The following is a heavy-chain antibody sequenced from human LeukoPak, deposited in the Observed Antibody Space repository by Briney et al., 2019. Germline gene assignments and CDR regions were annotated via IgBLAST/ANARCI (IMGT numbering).Heavy chain of an antibody. J-gene: IGHJ5*02. V-gene: IGHV4-4*07. D-gene: IGHD3-10*01. CDR3: ARETMVRFDP. CDR1: GGSISSYY. CDR2: IYTSGTT. Sequence: PSETLSLTCTVSGGSISSYYWSWIRQPAGKGLEWIGRIYTSGTTHYNPSLKSRVTISVDTSKNQFSLKLSSVTAADTAVYYCARETMVRFDPWGQGTLVTVSS.